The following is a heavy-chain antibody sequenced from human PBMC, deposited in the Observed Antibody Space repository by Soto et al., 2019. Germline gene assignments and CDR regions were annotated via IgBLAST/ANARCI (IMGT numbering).Heavy chain of an antibody. CDR2: ISYDGSIK. J-gene: IGHJ6*02. D-gene: IGHD3-3*01. Sequence: QVQLVESGGGVVQPGRSLRLSCAASGFTFSSYGMHWVRQAPGKGLEWVAVISYDGSIKYYADSVKGRFTISRDNSKNTLYLQMNSLRAEDTAVYYCAKEVWSGPMDVWGQGTTVTVSS. CDR3: AKEVWSGPMDV. CDR1: GFTFSSYG. V-gene: IGHV3-30*18.